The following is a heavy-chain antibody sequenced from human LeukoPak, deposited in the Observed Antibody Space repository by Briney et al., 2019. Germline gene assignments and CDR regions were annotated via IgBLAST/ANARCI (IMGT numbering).Heavy chain of an antibody. CDR2: IRYDGSDR. CDR3: AKERYSSSSLFAVTPFDY. CDR1: EFTFSSYG. D-gene: IGHD6-13*01. Sequence: GGSLRLSCVASEFTFSSYGMHWVRQAPGKGLEWVAYIRYDGSDRYYADSVKGRFTISRDISKNTLYLQMNSLRVEDTAVYYCAKERYSSSSLFAVTPFDYWGQGTRITVSP. V-gene: IGHV3-30*02. J-gene: IGHJ4*02.